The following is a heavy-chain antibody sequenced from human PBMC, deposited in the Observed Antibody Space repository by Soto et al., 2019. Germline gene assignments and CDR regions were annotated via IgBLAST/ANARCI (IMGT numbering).Heavy chain of an antibody. V-gene: IGHV1-69*01. CDR1: GGTFSRHA. CDR2: IIPIFGTA. Sequence: QVQLVQSGAEVRKPGSSVKVSCKASGGTFSRHAISWVRQAPGQGLEWMGGIIPIFGTANHAQKFQGRVTIIADESTSTVYMELSILRSEDTAIYYCARGLGYDSTDYYYAYWGQGTLVIVSS. J-gene: IGHJ4*02. D-gene: IGHD3-22*01. CDR3: ARGLGYDSTDYYYAY.